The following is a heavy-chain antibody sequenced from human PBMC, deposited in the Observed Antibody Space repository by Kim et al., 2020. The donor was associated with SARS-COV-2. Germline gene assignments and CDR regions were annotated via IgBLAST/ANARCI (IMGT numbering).Heavy chain of an antibody. CDR1: GGSISSYY. V-gene: IGHV4-59*13. CDR3: ARARSGYCSSTSCMGFDP. D-gene: IGHD2-2*03. J-gene: IGHJ5*02. Sequence: SETLSLTCTVSGGSISSYYWSWIRQPPGKGLEWIGYIYYSGSTNYNPSLKSRVTISVDTSKNQFSLKLSSVTAADTAVYYCARARSGYCSSTSCMGFDPWGQGTLVTVSS. CDR2: IYYSGST.